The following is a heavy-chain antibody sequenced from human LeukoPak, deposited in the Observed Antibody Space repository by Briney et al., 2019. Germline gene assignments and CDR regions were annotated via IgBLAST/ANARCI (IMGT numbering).Heavy chain of an antibody. J-gene: IGHJ3*02. CDR3: ARDGYYDSSGYRKHDGFDI. CDR1: GFTVSTNY. Sequence: GGSLRLSCAASGFTVSTNYMGWVRQAPGKGLEWVSLIYSGGITQYADSVKGRFTISRDNSKNTLYLQMTSLRAEDTAVYHCARDGYYDSSGYRKHDGFDIWGQGTLVTVSS. V-gene: IGHV3-66*01. CDR2: IYSGGIT. D-gene: IGHD3-22*01.